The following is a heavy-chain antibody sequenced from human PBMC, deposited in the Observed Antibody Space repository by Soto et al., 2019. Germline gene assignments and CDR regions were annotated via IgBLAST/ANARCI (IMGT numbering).Heavy chain of an antibody. V-gene: IGHV1-18*04. J-gene: IGHJ5*02. CDR1: GYTIAHYG. CDR3: ASVLKYFRVLRNLFSS. D-gene: IGHD2-8*02. Sequence: ASVKVSCKASGYTIAHYGISWVRQAPGQGLEWMGWISGNNGATNYAPKMQGRVTMTIDTSTDTAYMDLRSLTSDDTAVYFCASVLKYFRVLRNLFSSCGQRSLVIVSS. CDR2: ISGNNGAT.